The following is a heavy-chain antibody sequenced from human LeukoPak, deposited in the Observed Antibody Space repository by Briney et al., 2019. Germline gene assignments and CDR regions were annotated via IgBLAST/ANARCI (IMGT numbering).Heavy chain of an antibody. D-gene: IGHD5-24*01. V-gene: IGHV3-23*01. CDR1: GFTFSSYA. J-gene: IGHJ4*02. Sequence: GGSLRLSCAASGFTFSSYAMSWVRQAPGKGLEWVSTISGSGGGTYYADSVKGRFTISRDNSKNTLYLQMNSLRAEDTAVYYCAKGEMGTTSYYFDYWGQGTLVTVSS. CDR3: AKGEMGTTSYYFDY. CDR2: ISGSGGGT.